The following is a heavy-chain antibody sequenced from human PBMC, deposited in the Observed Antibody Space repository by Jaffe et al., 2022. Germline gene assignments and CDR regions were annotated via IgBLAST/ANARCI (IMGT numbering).Heavy chain of an antibody. CDR1: GFTFSSYG. Sequence: QVQLVESGGGVVQPGGSLRLSCAASGFTFSSYGMHWVRQAPGKGLEWVAFIRYDGSNKYYADSVKGRFTISRDNSKNTLYLQMNSLRAEDTAVYYCAKVQRPYQLLYAFDIWGQGTMVTVSS. D-gene: IGHD2-2*01. CDR2: IRYDGSNK. CDR3: AKVQRPYQLLYAFDI. J-gene: IGHJ3*02. V-gene: IGHV3-30*02.